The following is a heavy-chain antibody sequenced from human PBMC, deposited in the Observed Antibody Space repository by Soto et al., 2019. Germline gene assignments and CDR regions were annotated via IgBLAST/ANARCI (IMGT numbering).Heavy chain of an antibody. CDR3: AGSPGLSRISGTTLGA. CDR1: GFTFSSHW. Sequence: EVQLVESGGGLVQPGGSLRLSCAASGFTFSSHWMHWVRQAPGKGLVWVSRINGDGSSTSYADSVKGRFTISRDNAKNMLYLQVKSLRADDTAVYYWAGSPGLSRISGTTLGAWGQGTLVTVSS. J-gene: IGHJ5*01. CDR2: INGDGSST. V-gene: IGHV3-74*01. D-gene: IGHD1-7*01.